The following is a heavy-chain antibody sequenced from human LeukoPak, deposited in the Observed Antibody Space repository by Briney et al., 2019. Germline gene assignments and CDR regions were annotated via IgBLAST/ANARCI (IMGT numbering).Heavy chain of an antibody. J-gene: IGHJ3*02. CDR1: GGSISSTHYY. Sequence: NPSETLSLSCSVSGGSISSTHYYWSWIRQPPGKGLEWIGYIYYSGSTYYNPSLKSRVAISVDTSKNQFSLKLSSVTAADTAVYYCARDTVPGDSFDIWGQGTMVTVSS. CDR3: ARDTVPGDSFDI. V-gene: IGHV4-30-4*08. CDR2: IYYSGST.